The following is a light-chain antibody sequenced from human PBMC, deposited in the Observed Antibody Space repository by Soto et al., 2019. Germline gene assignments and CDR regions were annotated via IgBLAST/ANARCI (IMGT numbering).Light chain of an antibody. CDR2: DTS. Sequence: EIVMTQSPATLSVSPGERATLSCRASQSVSNKLAWYQHKPGQAPRVLIYDTSTRAAGIPARFSGSGSGTDFTLTISSLQSEDFAVYYCQQYGSSLTFGQGTRLEIK. J-gene: IGKJ5*01. V-gene: IGKV3-15*01. CDR1: QSVSNK. CDR3: QQYGSSLT.